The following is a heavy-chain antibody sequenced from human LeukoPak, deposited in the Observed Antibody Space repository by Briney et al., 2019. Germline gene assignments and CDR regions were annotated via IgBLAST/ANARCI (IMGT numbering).Heavy chain of an antibody. J-gene: IGHJ4*02. CDR3: ARVAEAAAFDS. CDR2: ISGRGSTI. CDR1: GFTFSSYE. V-gene: IGHV3-48*03. D-gene: IGHD6-13*01. Sequence: HPGGSLRLSCAASGFTFSSYEMNWVRQAPGKGLEWASYISGRGSTIYYADSVKGRFTISRDNAKNSLYLQMNSLRAEDTAVYYCARVAEAAAFDSWGQGPLVTVSS.